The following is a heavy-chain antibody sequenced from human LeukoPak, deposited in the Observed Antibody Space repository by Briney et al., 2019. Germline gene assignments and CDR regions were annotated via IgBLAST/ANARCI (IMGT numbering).Heavy chain of an antibody. CDR3: ARVVVAADYYYYYYYMDV. V-gene: IGHV4-38-2*02. D-gene: IGHD2-15*01. CDR2: IYHSGST. Sequence: SETLSLTCTVSGYSISSGYTWGWIRQPPGKGLEWIGSIYHSGSTYYNPSLKSRVTISVDTSKNQFSLKLSSVTAADTAVYYCARVVVAADYYYYYYYMDVWGKGTTVTVSS. CDR1: GYSISSGYT. J-gene: IGHJ6*03.